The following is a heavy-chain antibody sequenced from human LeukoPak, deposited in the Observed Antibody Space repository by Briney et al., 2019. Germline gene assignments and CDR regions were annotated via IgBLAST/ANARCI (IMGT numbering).Heavy chain of an antibody. CDR2: INHNGNVN. D-gene: IGHD3-16*01. CDR1: GFTFSSYW. Sequence: PGGALRLSCAAPGFTFSSYWIYSARQALGTGLEWVASINHNGNVNYYVDSVKGRFTISRDNAKNSLYLQMSNLRAEDTAVYFCARGGGLDVWGQGATVTVSS. CDR3: ARGGGLDV. V-gene: IGHV3-7*03. J-gene: IGHJ6*02.